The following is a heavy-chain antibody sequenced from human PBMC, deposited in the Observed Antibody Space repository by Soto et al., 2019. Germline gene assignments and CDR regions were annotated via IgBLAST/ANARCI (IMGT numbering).Heavy chain of an antibody. Sequence: ASVKVSCKASGGTFSSYAISWVRQAPGQGLEWMGGIIPIFGTANYAQKFQGRVTITADESTSTAYMELSSLRSEDTAVYYCARDKGSSSKGGFDYWGQGTMVTVSS. CDR3: ARDKGSSSKGGFDY. CDR2: IIPIFGTA. V-gene: IGHV1-69*13. CDR1: GGTFSSYA. J-gene: IGHJ4*02. D-gene: IGHD6-13*01.